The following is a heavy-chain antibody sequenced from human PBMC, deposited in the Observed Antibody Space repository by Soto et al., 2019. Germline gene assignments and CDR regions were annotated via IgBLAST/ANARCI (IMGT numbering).Heavy chain of an antibody. J-gene: IGHJ4*02. CDR2: IKSKTYGGTT. Sequence: EVQLVESGGGLVKPGGSLRLSCAASGFTFSNAWMNWVRQAPGKGLEWVGRIKSKTYGGTTDYAAPVKGRCTISRDDTQTTLYLQMNSLNTEDTAVYYCTTLGIVVVAAKLDYWGQGSLVTVSS. V-gene: IGHV3-15*07. CDR3: TTLGIVVVAAKLDY. CDR1: GFTFSNAW. D-gene: IGHD2-15*01.